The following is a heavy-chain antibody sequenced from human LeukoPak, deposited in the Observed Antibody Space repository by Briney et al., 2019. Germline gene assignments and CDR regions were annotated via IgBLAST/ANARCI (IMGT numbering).Heavy chain of an antibody. CDR3: ASPGIAVAGTIDY. CDR2: IYYSGST. Sequence: PSETLSLTCTVSGGSISSYYWSWIRQPPGKGLEWIGYIYYSGSTNYNPSLKSRVTISVDTSKNQFSLKLSSVTAADTAVYYCASPGIAVAGTIDYWGQGTLVTVSS. CDR1: GGSISSYY. J-gene: IGHJ4*02. D-gene: IGHD6-19*01. V-gene: IGHV4-59*12.